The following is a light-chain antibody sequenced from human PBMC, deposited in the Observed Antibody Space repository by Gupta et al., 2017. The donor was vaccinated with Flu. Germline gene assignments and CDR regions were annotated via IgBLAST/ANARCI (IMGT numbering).Light chain of an antibody. V-gene: IGKV2-30*01. J-gene: IGKJ1*01. CDR2: LVS. Sequence: VALGQSKSISCRSSQSLVYSNGNTVVQWIQQRPGKSPRRLMDLVSHRGAGVPERFSGSGSGTDFTMKISRVEGEDVGVYVCMQGEHWPRAFGQGTMVDIK. CDR1: QSLVYSNGNTV. CDR3: MQGEHWPRA.